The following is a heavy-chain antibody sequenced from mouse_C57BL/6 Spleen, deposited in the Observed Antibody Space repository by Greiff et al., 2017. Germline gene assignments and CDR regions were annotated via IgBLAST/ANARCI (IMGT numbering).Heavy chain of an antibody. V-gene: IGHV1-82*01. J-gene: IGHJ4*01. D-gene: IGHD1-1*01. CDR2: IYPGDGAT. CDR1: GYAFRSSW. CDR3: AGYGSSPLYAMDY. Sequence: QVTLKVSGPELVKPGASVKISCKASGYAFRSSWMNWVKQRPGKGLEWIGRIYPGDGATNYNGKFKGKATLTADKSSSTAYMQLSSLTSEDAAVYFCAGYGSSPLYAMDYWGQGTSVTVSS.